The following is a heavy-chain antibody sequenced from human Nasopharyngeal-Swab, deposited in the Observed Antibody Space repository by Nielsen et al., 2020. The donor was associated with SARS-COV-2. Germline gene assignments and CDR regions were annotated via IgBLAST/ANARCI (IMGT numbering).Heavy chain of an antibody. D-gene: IGHD3-22*01. CDR1: GYTFTGYY. CDR3: AREKYYDSSGLDY. J-gene: IGHJ4*02. V-gene: IGHV1-2*02. CDR2: INPNSGGT. Sequence: ASVKVSCKASGYTFTGYYMHWVRQAPGQGLDWMGWINPNSGGTNYAQKFQGRVTMTRDTSISTAYMELSRLRSDDTAVYYCAREKYYDSSGLDYWGQGTLVTVSS.